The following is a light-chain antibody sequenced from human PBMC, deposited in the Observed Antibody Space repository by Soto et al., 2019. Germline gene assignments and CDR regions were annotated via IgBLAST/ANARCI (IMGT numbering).Light chain of an antibody. Sequence: DIQMTQSPSTLSASVGDRVTITCRASQSISSWLAWYQQKPGKAPKLLIYDASSLESGVPSRFSGSGSGTEFTLTISSLQPDDFANYYCQQYNTRDTFGQGTKLEIK. CDR2: DAS. J-gene: IGKJ2*01. CDR3: QQYNTRDT. V-gene: IGKV1-5*01. CDR1: QSISSW.